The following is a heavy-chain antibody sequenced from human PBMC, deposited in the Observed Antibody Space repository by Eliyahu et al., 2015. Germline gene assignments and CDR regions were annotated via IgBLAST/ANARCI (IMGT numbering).Heavy chain of an antibody. J-gene: IGHJ1*01. CDR3: TTDGPPRSLYSSSWYSSFLRAEYFQH. Sequence: RLSCAASGFTFSNAWMSWVRQAPGKGLEWVGRIKSKTDGGTTDYAAPVKGRFTISRDDSKNTLYLQMNSLKTEDTAVYYCTTDGPPRSLYSSSWYSSFLRAEYFQHWGQGTLVTVSS. D-gene: IGHD6-13*01. CDR2: IKSKTDGGTT. CDR1: GFTFSNAW. V-gene: IGHV3-15*01.